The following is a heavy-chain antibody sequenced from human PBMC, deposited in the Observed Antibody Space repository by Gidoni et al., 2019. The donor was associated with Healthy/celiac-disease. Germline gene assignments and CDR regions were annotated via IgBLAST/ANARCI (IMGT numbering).Heavy chain of an antibody. J-gene: IGHJ5*02. CDR1: GGSISSGGYS. D-gene: IGHD4-4*01. CDR3: ARSKTSNWFDP. V-gene: IGHV4-30-2*01. Sequence: QLQLQESGSGLVQPSQTLSLTCAVSGGSISSGGYSWSWIRQPPGKGLEWIGYIYHSGSTYYNPSLKSRVTIAVDRSKNQFSLKLSSVTAADTAVYYCARSKTSNWFDPWGQGTLVTVSS. CDR2: IYHSGST.